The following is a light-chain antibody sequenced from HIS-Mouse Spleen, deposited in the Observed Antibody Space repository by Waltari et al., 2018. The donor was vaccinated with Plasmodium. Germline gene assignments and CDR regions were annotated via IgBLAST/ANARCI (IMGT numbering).Light chain of an antibody. CDR2: DAS. CDR3: QQRSNWPLT. Sequence: EIASTQSPATLTLSPGVRATLSCRASQRVSSYLAWYHQKPGQAPRLLIYDASNRATGVPARFSGSGSGTDFTLTISSLEPEDFAVYYCQQRSNWPLTFGGGTKVEIK. CDR1: QRVSSY. V-gene: IGKV3-11*01. J-gene: IGKJ4*01.